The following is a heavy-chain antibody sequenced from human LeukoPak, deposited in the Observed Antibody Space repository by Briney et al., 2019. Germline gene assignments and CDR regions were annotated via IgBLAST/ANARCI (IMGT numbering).Heavy chain of an antibody. CDR3: PRLGASLERDSGSFLDY. D-gene: IGHD3-10*01. CDR1: GVYFSSSGCY. CDR2: IFYTGNT. Sequence: PSETLSLTCSVSGVYFSSSGCYWGWIRQPPGKGLEWIGSIFYTGNTYYNPSLKSRITISADTSKNQFSLELRFVTAADTAVYYCPRLGASLERDSGSFLDYWGHGTLVTVSS. V-gene: IGHV4-39*01. J-gene: IGHJ4*01.